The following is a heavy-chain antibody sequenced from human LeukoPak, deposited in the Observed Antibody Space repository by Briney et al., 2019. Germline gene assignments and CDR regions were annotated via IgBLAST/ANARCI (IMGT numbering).Heavy chain of an antibody. Sequence: ASVKVSCTASGGTFSSYAISWVRQAPGQGLEWMGWISAYNGNTNYAQKLQGRVTMTTDTSTSTAYMELRSLRSDDTAVYYCARDYGGILVAETFDYWGQGTLVTVSS. CDR3: ARDYGGILVAETFDY. J-gene: IGHJ4*02. CDR1: GGTFSSYA. V-gene: IGHV1-18*01. CDR2: ISAYNGNT. D-gene: IGHD5-12*01.